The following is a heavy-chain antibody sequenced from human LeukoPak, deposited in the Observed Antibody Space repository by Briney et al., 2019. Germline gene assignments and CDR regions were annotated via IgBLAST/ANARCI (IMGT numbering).Heavy chain of an antibody. V-gene: IGHV3-23*01. CDR2: ISGSGGST. CDR1: GFTFSSYA. J-gene: IGHJ5*02. D-gene: IGHD3-10*01. Sequence: PGGSLRLSCAASGFTFSSYAVSWVRQAPGKGLEWVSAISGSGGSTYHADSVKGRFTISRDNSKNTLYLQMNSLRAEDTAVYYCAKDPVLLWFGELLDDNWFDPWGQGTLVTVSS. CDR3: AKDPVLLWFGELLDDNWFDP.